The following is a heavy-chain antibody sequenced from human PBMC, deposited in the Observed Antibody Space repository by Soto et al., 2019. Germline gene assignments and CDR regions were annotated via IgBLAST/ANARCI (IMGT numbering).Heavy chain of an antibody. CDR3: AREGYCTNGVCYTYYYYGMDV. D-gene: IGHD2-8*01. J-gene: IGHJ6*02. V-gene: IGHV3-21*01. CDR2: ISSSSYI. CDR1: GFTFSSYS. Sequence: GGSLRLSCAASGFTFSSYSMNWVRQAPGKGLEWVSSISSSSYIYYADSVKGRFTISRDNAKNSLYLQMNSLRAEDTAVYYCAREGYCTNGVCYTYYYYGMDVWGQRTTVTVSS.